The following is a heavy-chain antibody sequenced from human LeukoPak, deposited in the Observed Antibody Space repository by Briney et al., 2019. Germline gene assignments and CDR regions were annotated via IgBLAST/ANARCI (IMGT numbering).Heavy chain of an antibody. Sequence: SETLSLTCTVSGGSISSSGYSWSWIRQPPGKGLEWIGYIYHSGSTYYNPSLKSRVTISVDRSKNQFSLKLSSVTAADTAVYYCARGRSDYYGSGSYYWWFDPWGQGTLVTVSS. J-gene: IGHJ5*02. CDR3: ARGRSDYYGSGSYYWWFDP. V-gene: IGHV4-30-2*01. CDR2: IYHSGST. CDR1: GGSISSSGYS. D-gene: IGHD3-10*01.